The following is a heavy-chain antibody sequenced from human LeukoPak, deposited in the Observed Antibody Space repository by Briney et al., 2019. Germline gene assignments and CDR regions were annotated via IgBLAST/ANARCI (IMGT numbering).Heavy chain of an antibody. CDR3: TRHGDYYDSSEADVY. J-gene: IGHJ4*02. CDR1: GFTFGDYA. V-gene: IGHV3-49*04. Sequence: GGSLRLSCTASGFTFGDYAMSWVRQAPGKGLEWVGFIRSKAYGGTTEYAASVKGRFTISRDDSKNTAYLQMNSLKTEDTAVYYCTRHGDYYDSSEADVYWGQGTLVTVSS. CDR2: IRSKAYGGTT. D-gene: IGHD3-22*01.